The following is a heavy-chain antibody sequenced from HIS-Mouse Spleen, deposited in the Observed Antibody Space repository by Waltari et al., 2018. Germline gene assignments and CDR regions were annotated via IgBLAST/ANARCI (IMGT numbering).Heavy chain of an antibody. CDR2: IYYSGGP. CDR3: ARSGYCSGGSCYRGCGMDV. D-gene: IGHD2-15*01. V-gene: IGHV4-39*07. Sequence: QLQLQESGPGLVKPSETLSLTCTVSGGSISSSSYYWGWIRQPPGKGLEWIGSIYYSGGPHYNPSLKSRVTISVDTSKNQFSLKLSSVTAADTAVYYCARSGYCSGGSCYRGCGMDVWGQGTTVTVSS. J-gene: IGHJ6*02. CDR1: GGSISSSSYY.